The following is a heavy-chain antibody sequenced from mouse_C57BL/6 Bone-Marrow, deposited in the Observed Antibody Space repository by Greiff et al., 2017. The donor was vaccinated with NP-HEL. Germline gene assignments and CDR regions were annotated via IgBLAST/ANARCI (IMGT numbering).Heavy chain of an antibody. D-gene: IGHD2-4*01. CDR3: AREDYDVGYYAMDY. CDR2: ISYDGSN. Sequence: VQLQQSGPGLVKPSQSLSLTCSVTGYSITSGYYWNWIRQFPGNKLEWMGYISYDGSNNYNPSLKNRISITRDTSKNQFFLKLNSVTTEDTATYYCAREDYDVGYYAMDYWGQGTSVTVSS. CDR1: GYSITSGYY. J-gene: IGHJ4*01. V-gene: IGHV3-6*01.